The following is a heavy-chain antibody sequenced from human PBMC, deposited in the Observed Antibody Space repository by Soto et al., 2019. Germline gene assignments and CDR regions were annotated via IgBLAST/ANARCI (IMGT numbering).Heavy chain of an antibody. CDR3: HHRAAPYYFDY. CDR2: INHSGST. V-gene: IGHV4-34*01. J-gene: IGHJ4*02. CDR1: GGSFSGYY. D-gene: IGHD6-6*01. Sequence: PSETLSLTCAVYGGSFSGYYWGWIRQPPGKGLEWIGEINHSGSTNYNPSLKSRVTISVDTSKNQFSLKLSSVTAADTAVYYCHHRAAPYYFDYWGQGTLVTVSS.